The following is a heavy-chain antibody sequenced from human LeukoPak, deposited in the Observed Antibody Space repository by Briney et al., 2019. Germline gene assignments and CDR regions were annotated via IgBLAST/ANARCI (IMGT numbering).Heavy chain of an antibody. CDR2: IIPIFGTA. V-gene: IGHV1-69*06. J-gene: IGHJ4*02. D-gene: IGHD3-10*01. CDR1: GGIFSSYA. CDR3: ARDWGYYYGSGSYRFDY. Sequence: ASVKVSCKASGGIFSSYAISWVRQAPGQGLEWMGGIIPIFGTANYAQKFQGRVMITVDKSTSTAYMELSSLRSEDTAVYYCARDWGYYYGSGSYRFDYWGQGTLVTVSS.